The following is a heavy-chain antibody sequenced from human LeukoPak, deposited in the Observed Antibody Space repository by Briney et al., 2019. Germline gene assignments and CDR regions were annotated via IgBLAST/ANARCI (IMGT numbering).Heavy chain of an antibody. CDR3: ARGEAPEDK. CDR1: GYTFTGYY. J-gene: IGHJ4*02. Sequence: GASVKVSCKASGYTFTGYYIHWVRQAPGQGLDWPGWINPHTGDTYHAQKFQGRVTMTSDASVNTAYLQLSRLKSDDTAIYYCARGEAPEDKWGQGSLVTVSS. CDR2: INPHTGDT. V-gene: IGHV1-2*02.